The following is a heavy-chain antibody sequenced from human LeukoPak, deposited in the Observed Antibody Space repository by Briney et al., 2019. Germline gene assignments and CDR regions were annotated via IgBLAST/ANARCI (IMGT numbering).Heavy chain of an antibody. CDR3: ARDRAALGNFDY. Sequence: ASVKVSCKASGYTFTSYGISWVRQAPGQGLEWMGWISAYNGNTNYAQKLQGRVTMTTDTSTNTAYMELRSLRSDDTAVYYCARDRAALGNFDYWGQGTLVTVSS. CDR2: ISAYNGNT. J-gene: IGHJ4*02. V-gene: IGHV1-18*01. CDR1: GYTFTSYG. D-gene: IGHD3-10*01.